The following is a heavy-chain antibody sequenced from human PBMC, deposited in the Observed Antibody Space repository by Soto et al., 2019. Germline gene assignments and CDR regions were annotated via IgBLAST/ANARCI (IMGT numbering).Heavy chain of an antibody. CDR1: GSTFSSYA. J-gene: IGHJ6*02. CDR3: AKVASAGVGYFYYAMDV. CDR2: ISYDGSKR. V-gene: IGHV3-30*18. D-gene: IGHD6-13*01. Sequence: PGGSLRLSCAASGSTFSSYAMHWVRQAPGKGLERVAVISYDGSKRYYADTVKGRFTISRDNSKNTLYLQMNSLRTEDTAVYYCAKVASAGVGYFYYAMDVWGQGTTVTVSS.